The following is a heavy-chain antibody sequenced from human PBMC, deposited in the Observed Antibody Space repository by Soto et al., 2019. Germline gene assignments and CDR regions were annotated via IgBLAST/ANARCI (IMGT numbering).Heavy chain of an antibody. Sequence: SETLSLTCTVSGGSFSSGDYCWGWIRQPPGKGLEWIGSICYRGTTYYSPSLKSRVTITEDTSKTQVSLKLSSVTAADTAVYFCAREGEYSSSYYFDFWVQGTLVTVSS. CDR3: AREGEYSSSYYFDF. V-gene: IGHV4-39*02. J-gene: IGHJ4*02. D-gene: IGHD6-6*01. CDR1: GGSFSSGDYC. CDR2: ICYRGTT.